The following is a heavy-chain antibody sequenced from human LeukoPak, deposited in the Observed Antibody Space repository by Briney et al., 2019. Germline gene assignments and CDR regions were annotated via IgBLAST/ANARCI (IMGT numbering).Heavy chain of an antibody. J-gene: IGHJ4*02. CDR3: AREGYSAYGLDY. D-gene: IGHD5-12*01. CDR2: VNPGGSIA. V-gene: IGHV3-74*01. Sequence: GGSLRLSCAASGFTFNNYWIHWVRQAPGKGLVWVSRVNPGGSIANFADSVKGRFTISRDNAKNSLDLQMDSLRVEDTAVYYCAREGYSAYGLDYWGQGTLVTVSS. CDR1: GFTFNNYW.